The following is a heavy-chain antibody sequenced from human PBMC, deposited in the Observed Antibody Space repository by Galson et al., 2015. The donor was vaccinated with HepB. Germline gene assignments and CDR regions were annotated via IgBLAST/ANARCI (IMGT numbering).Heavy chain of an antibody. D-gene: IGHD5-24*01. J-gene: IGHJ4*02. CDR2: ISYDGSNK. CDR3: ARRGGYNSLGADY. Sequence: SLRLSCAASGFTFSSYAMHWVRQAPGKGLEWVAVISYDGSNKYYADSVKGRFTISRDNSKNTLYLQMNSLRAEDTAVYYCARRGGYNSLGADYWGQGTLVTVSS. V-gene: IGHV3-30-3*01. CDR1: GFTFSSYA.